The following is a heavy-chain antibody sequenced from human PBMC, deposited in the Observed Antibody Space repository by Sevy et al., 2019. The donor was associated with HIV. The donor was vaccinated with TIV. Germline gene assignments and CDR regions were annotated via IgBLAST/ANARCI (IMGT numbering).Heavy chain of an antibody. CDR3: AREEYYYDSSGDYYYYGMDV. CDR1: GFTFSSYW. J-gene: IGHJ6*02. CDR2: IKQDGSEK. Sequence: GGSLRLSCAASGFTFSSYWMSWVRQAPGKGLEWVANIKQDGSEKYYVDSVKGRLTISRDNAKNSLYLQMNSLRAEDTAVYYCAREEYYYDSSGDYYYYGMDVWGQGTTVTVSS. V-gene: IGHV3-7*01. D-gene: IGHD3-22*01.